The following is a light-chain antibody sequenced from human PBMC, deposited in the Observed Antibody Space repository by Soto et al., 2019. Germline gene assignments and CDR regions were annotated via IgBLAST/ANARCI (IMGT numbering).Light chain of an antibody. V-gene: IGLV2-14*01. CDR3: SSYSRTTTRVV. CDR1: STDIGGYTC. Sequence: QSALTQPASVSGSPGQSISISCTGTSTDIGGYTCVSWYQQYPGKVPKLMIYEVDNRPSGVSNRFSGSKSGSTASLTISGLQAEDEADYFCSSYSRTTTRVVFGGGTKLTVL. J-gene: IGLJ2*01. CDR2: EVD.